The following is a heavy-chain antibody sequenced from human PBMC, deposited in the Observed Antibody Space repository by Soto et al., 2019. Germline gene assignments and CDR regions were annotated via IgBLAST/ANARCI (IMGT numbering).Heavy chain of an antibody. Sequence: EVQLVESGGGLIQPGGSLRLSCAASGFTVSSNYMSWVRQAPGKGLEWVSVIYSGGSTYYADSVKGRFTISRDNSKNTLYLQMNSLRAEDTAVYYCARDYCSGGSCYSLYWGQGTLVTVSS. CDR3: ARDYCSGGSCYSLY. D-gene: IGHD2-15*01. CDR2: IYSGGST. J-gene: IGHJ4*02. CDR1: GFTVSSNY. V-gene: IGHV3-53*01.